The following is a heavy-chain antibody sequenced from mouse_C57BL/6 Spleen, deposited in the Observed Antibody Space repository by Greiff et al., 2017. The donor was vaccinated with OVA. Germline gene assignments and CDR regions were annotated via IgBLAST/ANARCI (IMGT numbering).Heavy chain of an antibody. CDR3: TSPLLWFAY. V-gene: IGHV1-15*01. Sequence: VQLVESGAELVRPGASVTLSCKASGYTFTDYEMHWVKQTPVHGLEWIGAIDPETGGTAYNQKFKGKAILTADKSSSTAYMELRSLTSEDSAVYYCTSPLLWFAYWGQGTLVTVSA. CDR2: IDPETGGT. J-gene: IGHJ3*01. CDR1: GYTFTDYE.